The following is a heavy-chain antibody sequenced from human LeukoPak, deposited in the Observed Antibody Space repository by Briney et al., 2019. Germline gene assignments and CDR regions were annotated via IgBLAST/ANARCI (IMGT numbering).Heavy chain of an antibody. V-gene: IGHV1-2*02. D-gene: IGHD2-2*02. J-gene: IGHJ6*02. Sequence: ASVKVSCKASGYTFTGYYMHWVRQAPGQGLEWMGWINPNSGGTNYARKFQGRVTMTRDTSISTAYMELSRLRSDDTAVYYCARDGRDCSSTSCYTPWYYYYGMDVWGQGPRSPSP. CDR3: ARDGRDCSSTSCYTPWYYYYGMDV. CDR2: INPNSGGT. CDR1: GYTFTGYY.